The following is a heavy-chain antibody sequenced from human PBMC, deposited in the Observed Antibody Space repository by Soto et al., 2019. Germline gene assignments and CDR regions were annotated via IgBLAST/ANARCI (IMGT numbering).Heavy chain of an antibody. CDR3: ARRAETNGWNGFGADKYYFDF. CDR2: MNPNTGNS. J-gene: IGHJ4*02. Sequence: ASVKVSCKAFGYTFTSYDIYWVRQATGQGLEWMGWMNPNTGNSAYAQKFQGRATVTSDTSINTVHMELSSLRSEDTAVYYCARRAETNGWNGFGADKYYFDFWGQGTLVTVSS. V-gene: IGHV1-8*01. D-gene: IGHD1-1*01. CDR1: GYTFTSYD.